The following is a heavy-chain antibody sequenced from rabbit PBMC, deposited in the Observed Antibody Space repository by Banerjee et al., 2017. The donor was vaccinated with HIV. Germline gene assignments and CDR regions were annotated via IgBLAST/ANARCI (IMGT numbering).Heavy chain of an antibody. CDR1: GFSFSSNYW. CDR2: ATSGIN. Sequence: QSLEESGGDLVKPGASLTLTCTASGFSFSSNYWICWVRQAPGEGLEWIACATSGINTYATWARGRFTNYKNSSNTVTLQKTSMTTADKATYFCARDLAGVTGWNFGLWGQGTLVTV. J-gene: IGHJ3*01. V-gene: IGHV1S40*01. D-gene: IGHD4-1*01. CDR3: ARDLAGVTGWNFGL.